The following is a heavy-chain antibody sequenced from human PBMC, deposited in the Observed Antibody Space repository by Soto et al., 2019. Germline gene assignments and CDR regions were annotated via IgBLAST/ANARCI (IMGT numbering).Heavy chain of an antibody. V-gene: IGHV5-51*01. CDR2: IYSGHPET. CDR1: GYNFAGYW. CDR3: QRRRVARGNCEAVDI. J-gene: IGHJ3*02. Sequence: PGESLEISCKCSGYNFAGYWIAWVLQMPGKGLECMGIIYSGHPETRYSPPFQGQVTFSVDKYISEAYLQWNSLKASDTATDYCQRRRVARGNCEAVDIGG. D-gene: IGHD3-3*01.